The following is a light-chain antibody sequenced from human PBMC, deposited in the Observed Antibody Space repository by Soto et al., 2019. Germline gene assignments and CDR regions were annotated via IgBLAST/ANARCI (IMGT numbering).Light chain of an antibody. J-gene: IGLJ2*01. CDR2: RNN. Sequence: QSVLTQPPSASGTPGQRVTISCSGSNSNIGNNYVYWYRQLPGTAPKLLIYRNNKRPSGVPDRFSGSKSGTSASLAIGGLRSEDEAYYYCAAWDDSLSGHELFGGGTKLTVL. CDR3: AAWDDSLSGHEL. V-gene: IGLV1-47*01. CDR1: NSNIGNNY.